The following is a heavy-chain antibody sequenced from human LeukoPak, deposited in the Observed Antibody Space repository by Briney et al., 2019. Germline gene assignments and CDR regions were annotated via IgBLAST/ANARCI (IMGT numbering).Heavy chain of an antibody. CDR2: ISYDGSNK. CDR3: ASGFQH. V-gene: IGHV3-30*04. J-gene: IGHJ1*01. CDR1: GFTFSSYA. Sequence: GGSLRLSCAASGFTFSSYAMHWVRQAPGKGLEWVAVISYDGSNKYYADSVKGRFTISRDNSKNTLYLQMNSLRAEDTAVYYCASGFQHWGQGALVTVSS.